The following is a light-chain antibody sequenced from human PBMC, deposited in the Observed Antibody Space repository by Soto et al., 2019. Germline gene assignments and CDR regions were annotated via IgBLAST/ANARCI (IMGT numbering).Light chain of an antibody. V-gene: IGLV2-23*01. CDR3: CSYAGSSTWV. Sequence: QSALTQPASVSGSPVQSITISCTGTSSDVGSYNLVSWYQQHPGKAPKLMIYEGSKRPSGVSNRFSGSKSGNTASLTISGLQAEDEADYYCCSYAGSSTWVFGGGTPLNVL. J-gene: IGLJ3*02. CDR2: EGS. CDR1: SSDVGSYNL.